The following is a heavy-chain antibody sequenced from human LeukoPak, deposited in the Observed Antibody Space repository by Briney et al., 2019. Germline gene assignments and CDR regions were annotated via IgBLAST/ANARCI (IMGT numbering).Heavy chain of an antibody. V-gene: IGHV4-38-2*02. CDR1: GGSIRGYY. J-gene: IGHJ4*02. D-gene: IGHD6-6*01. CDR2: VFHSGNT. CDR3: ARDRSVGVLPAPPFDF. Sequence: SETLSLTCTVSGGSIRGYYWSWIRQPPGKGLEWVGSVFHSGNTYYNPSLKSRLTISADTSKNQFSLTLTSVTAADTAVYYCARDRSVGVLPAPPFDFWGQGTLVTVSS.